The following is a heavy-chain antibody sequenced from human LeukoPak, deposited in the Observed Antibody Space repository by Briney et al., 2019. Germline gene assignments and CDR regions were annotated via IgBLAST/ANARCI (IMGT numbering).Heavy chain of an antibody. J-gene: IGHJ4*02. V-gene: IGHV3-48*01. CDR1: GFTFSDYD. Sequence: GGSLRLSCAASGFTFSDYDMNWVRQAPGKGLEWVSYISGSGNTIYYADSVKGRFTISRDNAKNSLYLQMNSLRGEDTAVYFCARLFANWGQGTLVTVSS. CDR3: ARLFAN. CDR2: ISGSGNTI.